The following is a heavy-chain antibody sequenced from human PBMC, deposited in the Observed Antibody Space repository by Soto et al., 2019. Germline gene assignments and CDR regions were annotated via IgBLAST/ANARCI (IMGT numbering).Heavy chain of an antibody. CDR2: FDPEDGET. D-gene: IGHD3-22*01. Sequence: ASVKVSCKVSGYTLTELSTHWVRQAPGKGLEWMGGFDPEDGETIYAQKFQGRVTMTEDTSTDTAYMELSSLRSEDTAVYYCATVLPDYYDSSGYPGSYFDYWGQGTLVTVSS. J-gene: IGHJ4*02. CDR1: GYTLTELS. V-gene: IGHV1-24*01. CDR3: ATVLPDYYDSSGYPGSYFDY.